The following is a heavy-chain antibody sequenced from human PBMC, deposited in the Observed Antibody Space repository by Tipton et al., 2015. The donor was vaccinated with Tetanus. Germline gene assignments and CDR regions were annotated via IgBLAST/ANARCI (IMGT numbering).Heavy chain of an antibody. CDR1: GFTFDDYA. J-gene: IGHJ4*02. V-gene: IGHV3-9*01. CDR2: MSWNSGSI. D-gene: IGHD3-22*01. CDR3: AKGTYYYDSSGYYFFDY. Sequence: SLRLSCVASGFTFDDYAMHWVRQAPGKGLEWVSGMSWNSGSIGYADSVKGRFTISRDNAKNSLYLQMNSLRAEDTAVYYCAKGTYYYDSSGYYFFDYWGQGTLVTVSS.